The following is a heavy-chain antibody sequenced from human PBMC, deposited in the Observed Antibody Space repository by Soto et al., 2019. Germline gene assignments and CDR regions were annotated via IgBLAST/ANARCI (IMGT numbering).Heavy chain of an antibody. J-gene: IGHJ4*02. Sequence: PSETLSLTCTVSGGSISSGDYYWSWIRQPPGKGLEWIGYIYYSGSTYYNPSLKSRVTISVDTSKNQFSLKLSSVTAADTAVYYCARAEGHPMVRGPYYFDYWGQGTLVTVSS. D-gene: IGHD3-10*01. CDR3: ARAEGHPMVRGPYYFDY. CDR2: IYYSGST. V-gene: IGHV4-30-4*01. CDR1: GGSISSGDYY.